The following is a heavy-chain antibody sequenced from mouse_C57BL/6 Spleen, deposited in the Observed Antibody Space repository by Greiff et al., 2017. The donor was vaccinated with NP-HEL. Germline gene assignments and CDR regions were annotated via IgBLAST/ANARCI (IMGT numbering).Heavy chain of an antibody. CDR3: ARYDYDLFWFAY. CDR2: IDPSDSYP. Sequence: QVQLQQPGAELVMPGASVKLSCKASGYTFTSYWMHWVKQRPGQGLEWIGEIDPSDSYPNYNQKFKGKSTLTVDKSSSTAYMQLSSLTSEDSAVYYCARYDYDLFWFAYWGQGTLVTVSA. J-gene: IGHJ3*01. V-gene: IGHV1-69*01. D-gene: IGHD2-4*01. CDR1: GYTFTSYW.